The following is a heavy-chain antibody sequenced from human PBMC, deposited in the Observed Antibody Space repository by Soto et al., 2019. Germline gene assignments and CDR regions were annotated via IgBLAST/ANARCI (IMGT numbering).Heavy chain of an antibody. CDR1: GFTFSSYG. CDR3: ARDGDSSGYYLSAFDI. J-gene: IGHJ3*02. CDR2: IWYDGSNK. V-gene: IGHV3-33*01. D-gene: IGHD3-22*01. Sequence: PGGSLRLSCAASGFTFSSYGMHWVRQAPGKGLEWVAVIWYDGSNKYYADSVKGRFTISRDNSKNTLYLQMNSLRAEDTAVYYCARDGDSSGYYLSAFDIWGQGTMDTVSS.